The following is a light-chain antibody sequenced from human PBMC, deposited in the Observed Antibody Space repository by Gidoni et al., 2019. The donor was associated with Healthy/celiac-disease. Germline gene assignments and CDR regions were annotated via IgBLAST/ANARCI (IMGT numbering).Light chain of an antibody. CDR1: QSISSY. CDR3: QQSYSTPRT. Sequence: DIQMTQSPSSLSASVGDRVTITCRASQSISSYLNWYQPKPGKAPKLLIYAASSLQSGVPSRFSGSGSGTDFTLTISSLQPEDFATYYCQQSYSTPRTFXQXTKVEIK. CDR2: AAS. J-gene: IGKJ1*01. V-gene: IGKV1-39*01.